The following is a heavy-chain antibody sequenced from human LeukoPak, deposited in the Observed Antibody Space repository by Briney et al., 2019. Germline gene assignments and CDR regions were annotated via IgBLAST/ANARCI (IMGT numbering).Heavy chain of an antibody. CDR2: VTGSGIST. V-gene: IGHV3-23*01. J-gene: IGHJ4*02. CDR1: GFTFSNYA. D-gene: IGHD3-22*01. Sequence: PGGSLRLSCAASGFTFSNYAMTWVRQTPGKGLEWVSIVTGSGISTYYVDSVKGRFTISRDNSKNTLYLQMSSLRAEDTAVYYCARDFSVWYGYLVYWGQGTLVTVSS. CDR3: ARDFSVWYGYLVY.